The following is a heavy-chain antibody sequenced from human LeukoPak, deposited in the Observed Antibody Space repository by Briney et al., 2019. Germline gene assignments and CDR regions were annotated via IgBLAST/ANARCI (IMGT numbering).Heavy chain of an antibody. CDR1: GFTFSNYA. D-gene: IGHD2-2*01. V-gene: IGHV3-23*01. Sequence: GGSLRLSCATSGFTFSNYAMTWVRQAPGKGLEWVSIISGTGGSTYYADSVKGRFTISRDNSKNTLYLQMNSLRAEDMAVYYCAKGVVPAAMSGADSWGQGTLVTVSS. J-gene: IGHJ4*02. CDR3: AKGVVPAAMSGADS. CDR2: ISGTGGST.